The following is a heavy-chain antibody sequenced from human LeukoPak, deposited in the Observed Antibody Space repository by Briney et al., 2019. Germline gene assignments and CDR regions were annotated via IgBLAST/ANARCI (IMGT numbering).Heavy chain of an antibody. CDR2: IYYSGST. Sequence: LRLSCAASGFTFSDYYMSWIRQPPGKGLEWIGYIYYSGSTYYNPSLKSRVTISVDTSKNQFSLKLSSVTAADTAVYYCARGNYDFWSGYYTGGGKYYFDYWGQGTLVTVSS. CDR1: GFTFSDYY. D-gene: IGHD3-3*01. CDR3: ARGNYDFWSGYYTGGGKYYFDY. V-gene: IGHV4-30-4*08. J-gene: IGHJ4*02.